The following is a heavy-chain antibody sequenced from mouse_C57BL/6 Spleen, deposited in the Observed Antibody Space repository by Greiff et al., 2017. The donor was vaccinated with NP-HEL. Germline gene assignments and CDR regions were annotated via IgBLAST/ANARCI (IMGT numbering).Heavy chain of an antibody. CDR1: GYTFTSYW. Sequence: VQLQQSGAELVKPGASVKMSCKASGYTFTSYWITWVKQRPGQGLEWIGDIYPGSGSTNYNEKFKSKATLTVDTSSSTAYMQLSSLTSEDSAVYYCARWGYSRWGYFDVWGTGTTVTVSS. V-gene: IGHV1-55*01. CDR3: ARWGYSRWGYFDV. D-gene: IGHD2-12*01. CDR2: IYPGSGST. J-gene: IGHJ1*03.